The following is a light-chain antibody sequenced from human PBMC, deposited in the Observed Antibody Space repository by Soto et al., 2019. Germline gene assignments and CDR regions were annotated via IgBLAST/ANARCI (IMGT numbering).Light chain of an antibody. CDR3: QQYNSYSYT. J-gene: IGKJ2*01. CDR1: QSISSW. V-gene: IGKV1-5*01. Sequence: DIQITQSPSTLSASVGDRVTITCRASQSISSWLAWYQQKPGKAPKLLIYDASSLESGVPSRFSGSGSGTEFTLTISSLQPDDFATYYCQQYNSYSYTFGQGTKVDIK. CDR2: DAS.